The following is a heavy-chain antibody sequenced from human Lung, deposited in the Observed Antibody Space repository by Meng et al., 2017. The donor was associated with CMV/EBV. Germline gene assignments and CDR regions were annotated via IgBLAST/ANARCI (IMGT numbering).Heavy chain of an antibody. CDR2: ISSSSSYI. D-gene: IGHD1-26*01. J-gene: IGHJ4*02. Sequence: GGSLRLSCAASGFSFSGYALNWVRQAPGKGLEWVSSISSSSSYIYYADSVKGRFTISRDNAKNSLFLQMNSLRADDTAVYFCARSWDGLGYWGQGKRVT. CDR3: ARSWDGLGY. CDR1: GFSFSGYA. V-gene: IGHV3-21*01.